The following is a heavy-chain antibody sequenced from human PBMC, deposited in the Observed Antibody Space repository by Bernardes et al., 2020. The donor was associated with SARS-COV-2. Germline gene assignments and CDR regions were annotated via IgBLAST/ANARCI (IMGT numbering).Heavy chain of an antibody. D-gene: IGHD3-10*01. V-gene: IGHV4-39*01. Sequence: SETLSLTCTVSGASISSTNYYWGWIRQPPGKGLEWIGSIYSSGSIYSNPSLKSRLTMSVDTSKNQFSLKLNSMTAADTAVYYCGHDRDSATYSGRIDSWGQGTLVTVSS. CDR3: GHDRDSATYSGRIDS. CDR1: GASISSTNYY. CDR2: IYSSGSI. J-gene: IGHJ4*02.